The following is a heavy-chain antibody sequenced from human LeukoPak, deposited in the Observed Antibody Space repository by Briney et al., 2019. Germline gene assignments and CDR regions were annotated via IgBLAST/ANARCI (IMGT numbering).Heavy chain of an antibody. CDR2: ISGGGGTI. CDR3: ARAEDCSSTSCPRAFDI. D-gene: IGHD2-2*01. J-gene: IGHJ3*02. V-gene: IGHV3-48*01. CDR1: GFTFSAYS. Sequence: GSLRLSCAASGFTFSAYSMNWVRQAPGKGLEWVSFISGGGGTIYYADSVKGRFTISRDNAENSLHLQMDSLRAEDTAVYYCARAEDCSSTSCPRAFDIWGQGTMVTVSS.